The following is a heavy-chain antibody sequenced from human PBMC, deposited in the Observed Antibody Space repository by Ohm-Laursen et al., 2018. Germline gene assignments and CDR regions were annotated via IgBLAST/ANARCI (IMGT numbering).Heavy chain of an antibody. CDR1: GFTFSGYA. CDR3: ARDEWAQYQLLLNYYYGMDV. V-gene: IGHV3-23*01. CDR2: ATGSGRST. D-gene: IGHD2-2*01. Sequence: SLRLSCTASGFTFSGYAMSWVRQGPEKGLEWVSVATGSGRSTYYTDSVKGRFSISRDNSKNTLYLQMNSLRAEDTAVYYCARDEWAQYQLLLNYYYGMDVWGQGTTVTVSS. J-gene: IGHJ6*02.